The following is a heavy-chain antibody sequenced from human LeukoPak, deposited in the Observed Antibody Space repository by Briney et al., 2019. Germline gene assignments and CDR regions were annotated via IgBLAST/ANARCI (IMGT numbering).Heavy chain of an antibody. CDR1: GYTFTGYY. CDR2: INPNSGGT. J-gene: IGHJ4*02. D-gene: IGHD3-10*01. V-gene: IGHV1-2*02. Sequence: ASVKVSCKASGYTFTGYYMHWVRQAPGQGLEWMGWINPNSGGTNYAQKFQGRVTMTRDTSISTAYMELSRLRSDDTAVYYCAFLPTYYYGSGSSEDDYWGQGTLVTVSS. CDR3: AFLPTYYYGSGSSEDDY.